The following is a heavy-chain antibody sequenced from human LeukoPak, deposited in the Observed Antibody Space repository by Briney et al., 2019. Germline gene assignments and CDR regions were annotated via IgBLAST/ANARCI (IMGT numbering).Heavy chain of an antibody. D-gene: IGHD2-2*01. CDR1: GYSSTNYW. CDR2: ISAYNGNT. Sequence: GGSLKISCKGSGYSSTNYWIGWVRQAPGQGLEGMGWISAYNGNTNYAQKLQGRVTMTTDTSTSRAYMKLRSLRSDDTAVYYCARDWGGIVVVPAAILVASPFDYWGQGTLVTVSS. V-gene: IGHV1-18*04. CDR3: ARDWGGIVVVPAAILVASPFDY. J-gene: IGHJ4*02.